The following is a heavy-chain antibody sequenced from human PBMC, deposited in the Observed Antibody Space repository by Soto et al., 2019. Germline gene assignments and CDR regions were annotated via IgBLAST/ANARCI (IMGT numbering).Heavy chain of an antibody. CDR2: FYNSGST. CDR3: ARHVHSSSWGIDV. V-gene: IGHV4-59*08. CDR1: GGPISSYY. D-gene: IGHD6-13*01. J-gene: IGHJ6*02. Sequence: SETLSLTCTLSGGPISSYYWSWIRQSPGKGLEWIGYFYNSGSTNNNPSLKSRVTISVDTSKNQFSLKLTSVIAADTAVYYCARHVHSSSWGIDVWGQGPTVT.